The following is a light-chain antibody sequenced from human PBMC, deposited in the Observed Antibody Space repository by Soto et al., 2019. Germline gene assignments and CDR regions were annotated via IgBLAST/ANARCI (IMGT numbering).Light chain of an antibody. Sequence: EIVLTQSPGTLSLSPGERATLSCRASQSVSSSLAWYQQKPGQAPRLLIYGASSRATGIPDRFSGSGSETDFTLTISRLEPEDFAVYYCQQYGSSPRTFGQGTKLEIK. CDR1: QSVSSS. CDR3: QQYGSSPRT. V-gene: IGKV3-20*01. CDR2: GAS. J-gene: IGKJ2*01.